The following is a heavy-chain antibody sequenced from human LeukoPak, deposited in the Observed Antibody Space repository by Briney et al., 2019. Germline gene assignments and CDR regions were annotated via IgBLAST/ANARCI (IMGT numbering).Heavy chain of an antibody. J-gene: IGHJ6*02. CDR2: IYPGDSDT. CDR1: GYSFTNYW. D-gene: IGHD6-13*01. CDR3: AKEAAAGYYYYGMDV. V-gene: IGHV5-51*01. Sequence: GESLKISCKGSGYSFTNYWIGWVRQMPGKGLEWMGVIYPGDSDTRYSPSFQGQVTISADKSISTAYLQWSSLKASDTAMYYCAKEAAAGYYYYGMDVWGQGTTVTVPS.